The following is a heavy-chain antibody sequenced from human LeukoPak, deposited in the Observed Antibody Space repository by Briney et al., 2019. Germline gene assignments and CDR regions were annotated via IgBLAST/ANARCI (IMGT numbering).Heavy chain of an antibody. CDR2: ISGRGGVT. D-gene: IGHD3-10*01. CDR3: AKGRVVWFGELFDY. Sequence: PGGSLRLSCAASGFTFSSYAMSWVRQAPGKGLEWVSAISGRGGVTYYADSVKGRFTTSRDDSKNTLYLQMNSLRAEDTAVYYCAKGRVVWFGELFDYWGQGTLVTVSS. CDR1: GFTFSSYA. V-gene: IGHV3-23*01. J-gene: IGHJ4*02.